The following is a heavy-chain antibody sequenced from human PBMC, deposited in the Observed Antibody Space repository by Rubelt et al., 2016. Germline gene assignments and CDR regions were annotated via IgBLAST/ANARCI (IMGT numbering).Heavy chain of an antibody. Sequence: QRCLWSRVTMSTDTSKNQLSLKLTSVTAADTAVYYCAKGPHYYDSSGYTTYFDLWGQGTLVTVSS. J-gene: IGHJ4*02. D-gene: IGHD3-22*01. V-gene: IGHV4-4*07. CDR3: AKGPHYYDSSGYTTYFDL.